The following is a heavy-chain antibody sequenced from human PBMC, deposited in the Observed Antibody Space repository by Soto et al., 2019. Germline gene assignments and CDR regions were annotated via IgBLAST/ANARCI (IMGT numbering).Heavy chain of an antibody. D-gene: IGHD6-13*01. V-gene: IGHV3-66*01. J-gene: IGHJ4*02. CDR2: IYSGGST. Sequence: GSLRLSCAASGFTVSSNYMSWVRQAPGKGLEWVSVIYSGGSTYYADSVKGRFTISRDNSKNTLYLQMNSLRAEDTAVYYCARARGSSWYVYYFDYWGQGTLVTVSS. CDR1: GFTVSSNY. CDR3: ARARGSSWYVYYFDY.